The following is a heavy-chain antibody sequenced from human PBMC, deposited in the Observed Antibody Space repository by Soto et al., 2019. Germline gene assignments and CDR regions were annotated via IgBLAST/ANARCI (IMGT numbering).Heavy chain of an antibody. Sequence: VSSVKVSCKASGYTFTSYAMHWVRQAPGQRLEWMGWINAGNGNTKYSQKFQGRVTITRDTSASTAYMELSSLRSEDTAVYYCARNTIVQRGWFDPWGQGPLVTVSS. V-gene: IGHV1-3*01. CDR1: GYTFTSYA. D-gene: IGHD3-3*01. CDR2: INAGNGNT. CDR3: ARNTIVQRGWFDP. J-gene: IGHJ5*02.